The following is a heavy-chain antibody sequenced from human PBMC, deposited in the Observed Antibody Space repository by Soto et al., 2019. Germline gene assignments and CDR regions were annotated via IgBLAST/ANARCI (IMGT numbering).Heavy chain of an antibody. CDR1: GGSFSGYY. CDR2: INHSGST. J-gene: IGHJ4*02. CDR3: ARGEPIAAAFPN. V-gene: IGHV4-34*01. Sequence: SETLSLTCAVYGGSFSGYYWSWIRQPPGKGLEWIGEINHSGSTNYNPSLKSRVTISVDTSKNQFSLKLSSVTAADTAVYYCARGEPIAAAFPNWGQGTLVTVSS. D-gene: IGHD6-13*01.